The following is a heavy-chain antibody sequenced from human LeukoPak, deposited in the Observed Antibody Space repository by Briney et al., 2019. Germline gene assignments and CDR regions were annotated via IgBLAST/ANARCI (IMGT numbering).Heavy chain of an antibody. CDR2: INHSGST. CDR1: GGSFSGYC. D-gene: IGHD3-10*01. J-gene: IGHJ4*02. V-gene: IGHV4-34*01. CDR3: AREDLWFGELLSDY. Sequence: PSETLSLTCAVYGGSFSGYCWSWIRQPPGKGLEWIGEINHSGSTNYNPSLKSRVTISVDTSKNQFSLKLSSVTAADTAVYYCAREDLWFGELLSDYWGQGTLVTVSS.